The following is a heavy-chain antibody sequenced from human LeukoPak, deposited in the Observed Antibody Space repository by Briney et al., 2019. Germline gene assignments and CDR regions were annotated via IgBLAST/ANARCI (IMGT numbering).Heavy chain of an antibody. D-gene: IGHD2-2*02. CDR1: GFTFSSYS. Sequence: PGGSLRLSCAASGFTFSSYSMNWVRQAPGKGLEWVSYISSSSSTIYYADSVKGRFTISRDNAKNSLYLQMNSLRDEDTAVYYCARDPLYCGSTTCYNYYYAVDVWGQGTLVIVSS. J-gene: IGHJ6*02. V-gene: IGHV3-48*02. CDR3: ARDPLYCGSTTCYNYYYAVDV. CDR2: ISSSSSTI.